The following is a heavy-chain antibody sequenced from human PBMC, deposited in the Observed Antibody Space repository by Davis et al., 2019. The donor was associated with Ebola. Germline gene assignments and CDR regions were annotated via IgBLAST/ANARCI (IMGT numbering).Heavy chain of an antibody. V-gene: IGHV4-34*01. CDR2: INHSGST. D-gene: IGHD4-17*01. CDR1: GGSFSGYY. J-gene: IGHJ5*02. CDR3: ARGPHTVGFDP. Sequence: SETLSLPCAVYGGSFSGYYWSWIRQPPGKGLEWIGEINHSGSTNYNPSLKSRVTISVDTSKNQFSLKLSSVTAADTAVYYCARGPHTVGFDPWGQGTLVTVSS.